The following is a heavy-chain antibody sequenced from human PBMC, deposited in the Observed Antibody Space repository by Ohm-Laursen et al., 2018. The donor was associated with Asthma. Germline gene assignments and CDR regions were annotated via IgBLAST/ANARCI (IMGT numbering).Heavy chain of an antibody. CDR1: GFTFSSYA. CDR3: AKYRYSYGPFAY. CDR2: ISPSGAST. Sequence: GSLRLSCAASGFTFSSYAMSWVRQAPGKGLEWVSGISPSGASTYYADSVKGRFTISRDNSKNTLYLQMNSLRAEDTAVYYCAKYRYSYGPFAYWGQGTLVTVSS. D-gene: IGHD5-18*01. V-gene: IGHV3-23*01. J-gene: IGHJ4*02.